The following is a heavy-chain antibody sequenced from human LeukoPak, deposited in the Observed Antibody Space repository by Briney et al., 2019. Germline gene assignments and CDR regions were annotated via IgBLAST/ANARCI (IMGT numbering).Heavy chain of an antibody. CDR2: IYYSGNT. J-gene: IGHJ4*02. CDR1: GGSISSSTYY. Sequence: SETLSLTCTVSGGSISSSTYYWGWIRQPPGKGLEWIGSIYYSGNTYYKPSLKSRVTISVDTSRNQFSLKLNSVTAADTAMYYCARVFKRVITFGEVIVNPKYYLDYWGRGTLVTVSS. CDR3: ARVFKRVITFGEVIVNPKYYLDY. V-gene: IGHV4-39*07. D-gene: IGHD3-16*02.